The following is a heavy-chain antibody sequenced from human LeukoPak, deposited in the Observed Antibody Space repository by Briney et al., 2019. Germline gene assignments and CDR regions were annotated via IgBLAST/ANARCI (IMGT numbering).Heavy chain of an antibody. Sequence: SETLSLTCTVSGGSISSSSYYWGWIRQPPGKGLEWIGSIYYSGSTYYNPSLKSRVTISVDTSKNQFSLKLSSVTAADTAVYYCARDRHYDILTGYAKGYYFDYWGQGTLVTVSS. CDR1: GGSISSSSYY. V-gene: IGHV4-39*07. CDR2: IYYSGST. J-gene: IGHJ4*02. CDR3: ARDRHYDILTGYAKGYYFDY. D-gene: IGHD3-9*01.